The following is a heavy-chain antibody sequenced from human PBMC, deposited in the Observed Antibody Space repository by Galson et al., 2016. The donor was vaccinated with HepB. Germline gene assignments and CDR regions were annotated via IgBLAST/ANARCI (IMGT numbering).Heavy chain of an antibody. Sequence: SLRLSCAASGFTFSTYPIFWVRQAPGKGLEWMSLISNDGYYEYYADSVKGRFTISRDNSKNILYLQLKNLGPEDTAVYYCARVEPNSGWDGHYWGQGTLVTVSS. D-gene: IGHD6-19*01. CDR2: ISNDGYYE. CDR1: GFTFSTYP. V-gene: IGHV3-30-3*01. J-gene: IGHJ4*02. CDR3: ARVEPNSGWDGHY.